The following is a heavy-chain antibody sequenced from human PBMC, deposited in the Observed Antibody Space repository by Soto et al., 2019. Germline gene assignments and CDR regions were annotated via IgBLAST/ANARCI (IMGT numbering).Heavy chain of an antibody. J-gene: IGHJ4*02. CDR3: ATSAPYGDYSFDY. V-gene: IGHV1-24*01. Sequence: GASVKVSCKVSGYTLTELSMHWVRQAPGKGLEWMGGFDPEDGETIYAQKFQGRVTMTEDTSTATAYMELSSLRSEDTAVYYCATSAPYGDYSFDYWGQGTLVTVSS. D-gene: IGHD4-17*01. CDR1: GYTLTELS. CDR2: FDPEDGET.